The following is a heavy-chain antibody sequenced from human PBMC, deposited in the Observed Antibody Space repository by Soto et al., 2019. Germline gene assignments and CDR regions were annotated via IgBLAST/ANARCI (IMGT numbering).Heavy chain of an antibody. CDR1: GYTFTVYA. D-gene: IGHD5-18*01. V-gene: IGHV1-3*01. CDR3: ARDTGYTFGSLNY. CDR2: MNAGVGNT. J-gene: IGHJ4*02. Sequence: HVELVQSGADVKKPGASVTISCKASGYTFTVYALHWVRQAPGQRLEWMGWMNAGVGNTLYSQKFQGRITITRDTSASTAYMELNSLKSEDTAIYYCARDTGYTFGSLNYWGPGTLVTVSS.